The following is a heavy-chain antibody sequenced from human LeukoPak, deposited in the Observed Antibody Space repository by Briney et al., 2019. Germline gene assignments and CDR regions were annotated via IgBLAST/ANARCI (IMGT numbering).Heavy chain of an antibody. D-gene: IGHD6-19*01. CDR2: IKQDGSEK. V-gene: IGHV3-7*03. CDR3: VRRAVEGDYFDY. J-gene: IGHJ4*02. Sequence: GGSLRLSCAASGFTFSSYGMHWVRQAPGKGLQWVANIKQDGSEKYYVDSLTGRFTISRDNAKNTLYLQMNSLRVDDTAFYFCVRRAVEGDYFDYWGQGTLVTVSS. CDR1: GFTFSSYG.